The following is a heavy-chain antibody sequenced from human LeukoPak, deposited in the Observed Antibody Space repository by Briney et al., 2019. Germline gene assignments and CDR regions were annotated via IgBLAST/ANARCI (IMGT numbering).Heavy chain of an antibody. D-gene: IGHD6-6*01. Sequence: KASETLSLTCAVYVGSFSDYFWSWIRQPPGKGLEWIGEINYSGSTNYNPSLKSRVTISVDTFKNQFSLKLSSVTAADTAVYYCARRAEYSSPFYYYYYMDVWGKGTTVTVSS. CDR3: ARRAEYSSPFYYYYYMDV. V-gene: IGHV4-34*01. CDR1: VGSFSDYF. CDR2: INYSGST. J-gene: IGHJ6*03.